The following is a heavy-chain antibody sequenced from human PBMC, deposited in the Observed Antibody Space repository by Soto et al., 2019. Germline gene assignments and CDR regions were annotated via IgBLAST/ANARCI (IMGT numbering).Heavy chain of an antibody. Sequence: SETLSLTCAVYGGSFSGYYWSWIRQPPGKGLEWIGEINHSGSTNYNPSLKSRVTISVDTSKNQFSLKLSSVTAADTAVYYCASSIGYCSGGSCYSRYYYYYGMDVWGQGTTVNVSS. CDR1: GGSFSGYY. CDR2: INHSGST. D-gene: IGHD2-15*01. J-gene: IGHJ6*02. CDR3: ASSIGYCSGGSCYSRYYYYYGMDV. V-gene: IGHV4-34*01.